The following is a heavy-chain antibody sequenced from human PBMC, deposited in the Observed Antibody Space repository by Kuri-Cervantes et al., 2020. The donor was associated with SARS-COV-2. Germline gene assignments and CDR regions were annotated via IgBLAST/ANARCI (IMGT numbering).Heavy chain of an antibody. J-gene: IGHJ6*03. CDR3: ARVEKPFLEWLLGRPGYYYYMDV. D-gene: IGHD3-3*01. CDR1: GDSISSNN. CDR2: IHHRGII. V-gene: IGHV4-4*07. Sequence: SETLSLTCTVSGDSISSNNWSWIRQPAGKGLEWIGRIHHRGIINHNPSLKSRVTMSVDTSKNQFSLKLTSVTAADTAVYYCARVEKPFLEWLLGRPGYYYYMDVWGKGTTVTVSS.